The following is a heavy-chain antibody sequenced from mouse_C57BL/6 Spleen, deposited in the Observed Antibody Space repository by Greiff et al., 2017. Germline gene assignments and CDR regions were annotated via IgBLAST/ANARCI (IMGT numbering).Heavy chain of an antibody. CDR3: ARGGIYDGYNYFDY. CDR2: ISSGGSYT. CDR1: GFTFSSYG. V-gene: IGHV5-6*01. D-gene: IGHD2-3*01. Sequence: EVQRVESGGDLVKPGGSLKLSCAASGFTFSSYGMSWVRQTPDKRLEWVATISSGGSYTYYPDSVKGRFTISRDNAKNTLYLQMSSLKSEDTAMYYCARGGIYDGYNYFDYWGQGTTLTVSS. J-gene: IGHJ2*01.